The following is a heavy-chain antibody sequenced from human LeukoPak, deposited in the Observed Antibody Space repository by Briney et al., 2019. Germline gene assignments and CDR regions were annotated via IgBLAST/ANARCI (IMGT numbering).Heavy chain of an antibody. J-gene: IGHJ3*02. CDR1: GFTFSSYA. CDR3: AKEIAAAWIEGFDI. CDR2: ISGSGGGT. Sequence: PGGSLRLSCAASGFTFSSYAMSWVRQAPGKGLEWVSAISGSGGGTYYADSVKGRFTISRDNSKNTQYLQMSSLRAEDTALYYCAKEIAAAWIEGFDIWGQGTMVTVSS. D-gene: IGHD6-13*01. V-gene: IGHV3-23*01.